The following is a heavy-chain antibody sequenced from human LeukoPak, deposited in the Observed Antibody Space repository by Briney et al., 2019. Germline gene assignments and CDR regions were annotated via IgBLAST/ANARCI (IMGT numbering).Heavy chain of an antibody. CDR2: IYPSDSHT. D-gene: IGHD3-16*02. Sequence: GESLKISCQGSGYTFPIYWIGWVRQTPGKGLEWMGIIYPSDSHTIYSPSFQGQVTVSADKSISTAYLQWSSLKASDTAIYYCVRHYRPPQDSRAAKPTGYYYYYMDVRGTGTTVIVSS. CDR3: VRHYRPPQDSRAAKPTGYYYYYMDV. V-gene: IGHV5-51*01. J-gene: IGHJ6*03. CDR1: GYTFPIYW.